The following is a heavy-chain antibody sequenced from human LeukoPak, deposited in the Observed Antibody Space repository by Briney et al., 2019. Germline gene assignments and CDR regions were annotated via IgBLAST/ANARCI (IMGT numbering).Heavy chain of an antibody. V-gene: IGHV1-2*06. CDR3: ARGRVEDYYYYYMDV. D-gene: IGHD2-2*01. J-gene: IGHJ6*03. Sequence: GASVKVSCKASGYTFTGYYMHWVRQAPGQGLEWMGRINPNSGGTNYAQKFQGRVTMTRDTSISTAYMELSRLRSDDTAVYYCARGRVEDYYYYYMDVWGKGTTVTVSS. CDR2: INPNSGGT. CDR1: GYTFTGYY.